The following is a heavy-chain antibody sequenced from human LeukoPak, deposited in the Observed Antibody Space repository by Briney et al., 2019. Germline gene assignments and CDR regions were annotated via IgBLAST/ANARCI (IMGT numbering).Heavy chain of an antibody. CDR1: GYTLTELS. Sequence: ASVKVSCKVSGYTLTELSMHWVRQAPGKGLEWMGGFDPEDGETIYAQKFQGRVTITADESTSTAYMELSSLRSEDTAVYYCARVSFVPYDSSGYYYYGMDVWGQGTTVTVSS. CDR3: ARVSFVPYDSSGYYYYGMDV. CDR2: FDPEDGET. V-gene: IGHV1-24*01. J-gene: IGHJ6*02. D-gene: IGHD3-22*01.